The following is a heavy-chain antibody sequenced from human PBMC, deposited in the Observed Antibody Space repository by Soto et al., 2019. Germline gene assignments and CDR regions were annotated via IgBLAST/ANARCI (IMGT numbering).Heavy chain of an antibody. V-gene: IGHV4-59*01. Sequence: QVQLQESGPGLVKPSETLSLTCTVSGDSISSYYWSWIRQPPGKGLEWIGYIYYSGSTNYNPALKSRVTTSVDTSKNQFPLKLSSVTAADTAVYYCARARGGYFHYWGQGTLVTVSS. J-gene: IGHJ4*02. CDR2: IYYSGST. CDR1: GDSISSYY. D-gene: IGHD3-10*01. CDR3: ARARGGYFHY.